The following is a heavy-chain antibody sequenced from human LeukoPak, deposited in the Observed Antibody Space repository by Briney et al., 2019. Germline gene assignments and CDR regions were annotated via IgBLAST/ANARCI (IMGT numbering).Heavy chain of an antibody. V-gene: IGHV4-30-2*01. CDR3: ARAPDGQRWFDP. J-gene: IGHJ5*02. D-gene: IGHD6-25*01. CDR2: IYHSGST. Sequence: SETLSLTCTVSGGSISSGGYYWSWIRQPPGKGLEWIGYIYHSGSTYYNPSLKSRVTISVDRSKNQFSLKLSSVTAADTAVYYCARAPDGQRWFDPWGQGTLVTVSS. CDR1: GGSISSGGYY.